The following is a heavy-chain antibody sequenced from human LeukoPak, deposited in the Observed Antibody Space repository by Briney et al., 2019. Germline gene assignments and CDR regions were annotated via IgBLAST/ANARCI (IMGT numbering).Heavy chain of an antibody. CDR1: GYSFTSYW. CDR2: IYPGDSDT. J-gene: IGHJ3*02. V-gene: IGHV5-51*01. Sequence: GESLKISCKGSGYSFTSYWIGWVRQMPGKGLEWMGIIYPGDSDTRYSPSFQGQVTISADKSISTAYLQWSSLKASDTAMYYCERRRYCGGDCYDRAFDIWGQGTMVTVSS. D-gene: IGHD2-21*02. CDR3: ERRRYCGGDCYDRAFDI.